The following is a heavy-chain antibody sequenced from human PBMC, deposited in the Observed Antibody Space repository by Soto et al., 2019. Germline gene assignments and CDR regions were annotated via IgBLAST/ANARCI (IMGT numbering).Heavy chain of an antibody. Sequence: QVQLQESGPGLVKPSQTLSLTCTVSGGSISSGGYYWSWIRQHPGKGLEWIGYIYYSGSTYYNPSLESRVTISVDTAKTQFSLKLSSVTAADTAVYYCARTYYGDYVTDAFDIWGQGTMVTVSS. CDR3: ARTYYGDYVTDAFDI. CDR2: IYYSGST. J-gene: IGHJ3*02. D-gene: IGHD4-17*01. V-gene: IGHV4-31*03. CDR1: GGSISSGGYY.